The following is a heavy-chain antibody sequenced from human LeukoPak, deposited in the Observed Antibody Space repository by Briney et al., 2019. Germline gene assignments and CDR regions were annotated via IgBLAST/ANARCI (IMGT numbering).Heavy chain of an antibody. CDR3: ARHSSGWSEFDY. CDR2: IYYSGST. J-gene: IGHJ4*02. Sequence: SETLSLTCTLSGGSISCYYGSCLRHPPGEGVQWIGYIYYSGSTNYNPSLKSRVTISVDPSKNQFSLKLSSVTAADTAVYYCARHSSGWSEFDYWGQGTLVTVSS. D-gene: IGHD6-19*01. CDR1: GGSISCYY. V-gene: IGHV4-59*01.